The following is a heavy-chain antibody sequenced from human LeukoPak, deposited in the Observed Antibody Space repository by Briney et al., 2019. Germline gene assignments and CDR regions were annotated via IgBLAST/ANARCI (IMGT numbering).Heavy chain of an antibody. CDR1: GFTFNSYA. V-gene: IGHV3-23*01. CDR2: ISGSGGST. J-gene: IGHJ4*02. D-gene: IGHD2-15*01. CDR3: AKFAQRYCSGGSCHPFDY. Sequence: GGSLRLSCAASGFTFNSYAMSWVRQAPGKGLDWVSGISGSGGSTYYADSVKGRFTIPSDNSKNTLHLQMNSLRAEHTAAYYCAKFAQRYCSGGSCHPFDYWGQGTLVTVSS.